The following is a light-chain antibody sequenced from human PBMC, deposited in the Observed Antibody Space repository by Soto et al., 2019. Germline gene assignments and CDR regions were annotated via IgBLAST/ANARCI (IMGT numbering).Light chain of an antibody. CDR2: DAS. CDR1: QSVSSY. J-gene: IGKJ1*01. Sequence: EIVLTQSPATLSLSPGERATLSCRASQSVSSYLAWYQQKPGQAPRLLIYDASNRATGIPARFSGSGSGTDFTLTISSLEPVAFAVYYCQQRSNWPPTFGQGTKVEIK. V-gene: IGKV3-11*01. CDR3: QQRSNWPPT.